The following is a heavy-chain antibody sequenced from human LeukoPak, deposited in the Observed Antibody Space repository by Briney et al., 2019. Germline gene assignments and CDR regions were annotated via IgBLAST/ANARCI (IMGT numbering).Heavy chain of an antibody. CDR1: GDTFSSYA. CDR3: ATPGTTVTTEVYYYYGMDV. Sequence: GASVKVSCKASGDTFSSYAISWVRQAPGQGLEWMGRIIPLLGITNYAQNFQGRVTITADESTSTAYMELSSLRSEDTAVYYCATPGTTVTTEVYYYYGMDVWGQGTTVTVSS. CDR2: IIPLLGIT. V-gene: IGHV1-69*04. D-gene: IGHD4-17*01. J-gene: IGHJ6*02.